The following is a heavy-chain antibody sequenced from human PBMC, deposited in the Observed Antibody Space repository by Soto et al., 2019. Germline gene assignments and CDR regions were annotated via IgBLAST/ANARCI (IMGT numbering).Heavy chain of an antibody. D-gene: IGHD5-12*01. CDR1: GGSISTNNW. J-gene: IGHJ4*02. CDR3: ARGHAYDRHCDY. V-gene: IGHV4-4*02. Sequence: SETLSLTCAVSGGSISTNNWWSWFRQPPGKGLEWIGEIYHSASSNYNPTLESRVTMSVDKSKNQFSLRRTTVTAADTAVYYCARGHAYDRHCDYWGQGTLVTFSS. CDR2: IYHSASS.